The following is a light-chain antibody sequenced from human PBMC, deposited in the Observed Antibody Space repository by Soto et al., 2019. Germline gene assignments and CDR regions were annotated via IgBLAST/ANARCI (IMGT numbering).Light chain of an antibody. V-gene: IGLV1-36*01. Sequence: QSVLTQPPSVSAAPRQRVTISCSGSRSNVGNNAVNWYQQLPGKAPKLLIYYDDLLPSGVSDRFSGSKSGTSASLAISGLQSEDEADYYCAVWDDNLNGPVLGGGTKVTVL. CDR1: RSNVGNNA. J-gene: IGLJ2*01. CDR3: AVWDDNLNGPV. CDR2: YDD.